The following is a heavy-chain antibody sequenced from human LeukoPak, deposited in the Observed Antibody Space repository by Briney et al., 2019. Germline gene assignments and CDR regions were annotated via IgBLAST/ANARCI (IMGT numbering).Heavy chain of an antibody. J-gene: IGHJ3*01. CDR2: IKEGGNIN. D-gene: IGHD4/OR15-4a*01. CDR1: GFTFNTYW. Sequence: GGSLRLSCVASGFTFNTYWMSWVRQAPGKGLEWVANIKEGGNINYYVDVVKGRFTVSRDNAKNSLYLQTNGLRVDDTAVYYCARRRYGEGFDVWGQGTVVTVSS. V-gene: IGHV3-7*01. CDR3: ARRRYGEGFDV.